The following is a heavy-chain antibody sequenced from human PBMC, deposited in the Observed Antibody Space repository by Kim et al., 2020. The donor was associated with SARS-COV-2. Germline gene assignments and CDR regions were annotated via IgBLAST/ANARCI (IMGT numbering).Heavy chain of an antibody. Sequence: SETLSLTCAVYGGSFSGYYWSWIRQPPGKGLEWIGEINHSGSTNYNPSLKSRVTISVDTSKNQFSLKLSSVTAADTAVYYCARGSGGGRHFDYWGQGTL. CDR2: INHSGST. J-gene: IGHJ4*02. CDR3: ARGSGGGRHFDY. CDR1: GGSFSGYY. D-gene: IGHD2-15*01. V-gene: IGHV4-34*01.